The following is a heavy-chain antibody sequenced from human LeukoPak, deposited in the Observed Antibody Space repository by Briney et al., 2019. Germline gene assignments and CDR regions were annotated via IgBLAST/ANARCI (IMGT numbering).Heavy chain of an antibody. CDR2: ISDTGINI. V-gene: IGHV3-48*02. CDR1: GFTFSSYA. Sequence: PGGSLRLSCTVSGFTFSSYAMSWVRQAPGKGLEWLSYISDTGINIYYADSVKGRFTISRDNAKNSLYLQMSSLRDEDTAVYYCAGGGDYWGQGTLVTVSS. CDR3: AGGGDY. J-gene: IGHJ4*02.